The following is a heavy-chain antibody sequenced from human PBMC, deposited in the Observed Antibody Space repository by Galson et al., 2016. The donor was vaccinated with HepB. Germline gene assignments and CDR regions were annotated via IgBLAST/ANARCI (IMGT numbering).Heavy chain of an antibody. CDR1: EFTFSSYG. Sequence: SLRLSCAASEFTFSSYGMHWVRQAPGKGLEWVAFIWYDGSKTDYADSAKVRFTISRDNSKNTLYLQMNRLRVEDTAIYYCARAHWGVVSIEWNYFDYWGQGALVTVSS. J-gene: IGHJ4*02. CDR2: IWYDGSKT. V-gene: IGHV3-33*01. D-gene: IGHD3-3*01. CDR3: ARAHWGVVSIEWNYFDY.